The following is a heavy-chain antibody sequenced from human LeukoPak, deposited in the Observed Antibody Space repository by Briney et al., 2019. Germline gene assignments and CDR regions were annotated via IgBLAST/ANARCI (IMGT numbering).Heavy chain of an antibody. Sequence: GGSLRLSCAASGFTFSSYWMSWVRQAPGKGLEWVSGINWNGGSTGYADSVKGRFTISRDNAKNSLYLQMNSLRAEDTAVYYCARERGPYYYDSSGYYYETPGGNWFDPWGQGTLVTVSS. V-gene: IGHV3-20*04. D-gene: IGHD3-22*01. CDR1: GFTFSSYW. J-gene: IGHJ5*02. CDR2: INWNGGST. CDR3: ARERGPYYYDSSGYYYETPGGNWFDP.